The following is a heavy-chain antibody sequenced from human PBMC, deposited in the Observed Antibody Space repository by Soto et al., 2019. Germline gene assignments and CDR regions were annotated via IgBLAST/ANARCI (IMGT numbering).Heavy chain of an antibody. V-gene: IGHV4-30-2*01. CDR2: IYHSGST. D-gene: IGHD2-15*01. J-gene: IGHJ6*02. Sequence: LSLTCAVSGGSISSGGYSWSWIRQPPGKGLEWIGYIYHSGSTYYNPSLKSRVTISVDRSKNQFSLKLSSVTAADTAVYYYAISPNPVDYSGMYVWGQGTTVPVSS. CDR1: GGSISSGGYS. CDR3: AISPNPVDYSGMYV.